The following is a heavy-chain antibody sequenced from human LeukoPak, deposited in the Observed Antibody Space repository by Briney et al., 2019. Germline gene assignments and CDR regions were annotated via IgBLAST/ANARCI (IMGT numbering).Heavy chain of an antibody. CDR3: TRSRPVGGITFDN. Sequence: GGSLRLSCAASGFTFSSYSMNWVRQAPGKGLEWVSFINPRGTSTYYSDSVKGRFAISRDDAKNSLYLQMNSLRGEDTAVYYCTRSRPVGGITFDNWGQGTLVTVSS. J-gene: IGHJ4*02. D-gene: IGHD3-16*01. CDR1: GFTFSSYS. V-gene: IGHV3-48*04. CDR2: INPRGTST.